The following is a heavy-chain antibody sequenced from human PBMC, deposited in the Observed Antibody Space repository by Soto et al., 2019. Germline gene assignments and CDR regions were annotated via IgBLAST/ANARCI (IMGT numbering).Heavy chain of an antibody. V-gene: IGHV1-2*04. CDR2: INPNSGGT. J-gene: IGHJ6*02. CDR1: GYTFTGYY. Sequence: GASVKVSCKASGYTFTGYYMHWVRQAPGQGLEWMGWINPNSGGTNYAQKFQGWVTMTRDTSISTAYMELSRLRSDDTAVYYCARDIRYYYDSSGYYNCYYYGMDVWGQGTTVTVSS. D-gene: IGHD3-22*01. CDR3: ARDIRYYYDSSGYYNCYYYGMDV.